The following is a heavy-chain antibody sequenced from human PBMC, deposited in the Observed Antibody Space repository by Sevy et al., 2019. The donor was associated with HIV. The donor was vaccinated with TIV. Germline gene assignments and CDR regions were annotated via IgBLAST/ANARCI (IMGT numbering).Heavy chain of an antibody. CDR1: GGSISSGGYY. Sequence: SETLSITCTVSGGSISSGGYYWSWIRQHPGKGLEWIGYIYYSGSTYYNPSLKSRVTISVDTSKNQFSLKLSSVTAADTAVYYCARDEYYYGSGSYYNVGAFDIWGQGTMVTVSS. D-gene: IGHD3-10*01. CDR2: IYYSGST. CDR3: ARDEYYYGSGSYYNVGAFDI. J-gene: IGHJ3*02. V-gene: IGHV4-31*03.